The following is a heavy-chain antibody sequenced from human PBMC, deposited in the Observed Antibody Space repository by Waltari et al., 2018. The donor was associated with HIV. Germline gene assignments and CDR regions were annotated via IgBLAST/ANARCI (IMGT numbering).Heavy chain of an antibody. CDR2: IYYSGST. V-gene: IGHV4-31*03. J-gene: IGHJ4*02. CDR3: ARRRDYDNSGHYYYFDY. CDR1: GASIRRGGDY. D-gene: IGHD3-22*01. Sequence: QVQLQESGPGLVKPSQTLSLTCTVSGASIRRGGDYWRWTRPHPGKGLEWIGYIYYSGSTYYNPSLKSRVTISVDTSKNQFSLKMTSVTAADTAVYYCARRRDYDNSGHYYYFDYWGQGALVTVSS.